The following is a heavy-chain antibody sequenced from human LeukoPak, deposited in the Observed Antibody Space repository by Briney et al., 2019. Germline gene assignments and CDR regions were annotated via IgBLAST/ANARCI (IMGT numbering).Heavy chain of an antibody. Sequence: SETLSLTCAVSGNSISNTYYWGWIRQPPGKELEWIGSIYNSGSTHYNPSLKSRVTISVDTSKNQFSLKLSSVTAAYTAVYYCARNSSGNYFDYWGQGTLVTVSS. D-gene: IGHD1-26*01. J-gene: IGHJ4*02. CDR2: IYNSGST. CDR3: ARNSSGNYFDY. V-gene: IGHV4-38-2*01. CDR1: GNSISNTYY.